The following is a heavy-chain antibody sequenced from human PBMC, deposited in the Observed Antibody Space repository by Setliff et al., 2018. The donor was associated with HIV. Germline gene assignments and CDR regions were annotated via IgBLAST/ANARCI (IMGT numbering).Heavy chain of an antibody. CDR3: ARDTGVNVAPDGRGYHTFDF. J-gene: IGHJ3*01. Sequence: PSETLSLTCSVSGSSISSNSYWWAWIRQPPGKGLEYIGTIYHRGGTFNNPSLTSRVVMSVDTSKNQFSLKLTSVTAADTATYYCARDTGVNVAPDGRGYHTFDFWGRGTMVTVSS. D-gene: IGHD2-8*02. CDR2: IYHRGGT. V-gene: IGHV4-38-2*02. CDR1: GSSISSNSY.